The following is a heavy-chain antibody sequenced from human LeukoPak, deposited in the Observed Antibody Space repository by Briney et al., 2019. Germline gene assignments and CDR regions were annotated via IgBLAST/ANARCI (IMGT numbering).Heavy chain of an antibody. CDR3: ARDRGSSWQNWFDP. CDR1: GGSISSYY. CDR2: IYYSGST. V-gene: IGHV4-59*12. Sequence: SETLSLTCTVSGGSISSYYWSWIRQPPGKRLEWIGHIYYSGSTNYNPSLKSRVTISVDTSKNQFSLKLSSVTAADTAVYYCARDRGSSWQNWFDPWGQGTLVTVSS. J-gene: IGHJ5*02. D-gene: IGHD6-13*01.